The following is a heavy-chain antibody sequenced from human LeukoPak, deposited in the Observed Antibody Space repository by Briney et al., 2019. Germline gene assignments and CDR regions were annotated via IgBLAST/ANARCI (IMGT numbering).Heavy chain of an antibody. CDR2: IYQDGREK. V-gene: IGHV3-7*01. CDR3: AGERPSSSWYDY. D-gene: IGHD6-13*01. CDR1: GFTFSSHL. J-gene: IGHJ4*02. Sequence: GRSLRLSCAASGFTFSSHLMTWVRQAPGKGLEWVANIYQDGREKYYVDSVKGRFTISRDNAKNSLFLQMNSLRAEDTAVYYCAGERPSSSWYDYWGQGTLVTVSS.